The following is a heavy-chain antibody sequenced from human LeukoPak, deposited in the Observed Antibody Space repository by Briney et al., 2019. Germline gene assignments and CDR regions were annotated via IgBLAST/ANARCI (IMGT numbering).Heavy chain of an antibody. CDR2: IYYSGST. J-gene: IGHJ4*02. Sequence: PSETLSLTCTVSGGSISSGDYYWSWIRQPPGKGLEWIGYIYYSGSTYYNPSLKSRVTISVDTSKNQFSLKLSSVTAADTAVYYCARDCGLGFRRGGSCYGLDYWGQGTLVTVSS. D-gene: IGHD2-15*01. CDR3: ARDCGLGFRRGGSCYGLDY. V-gene: IGHV4-30-4*01. CDR1: GGSISSGDYY.